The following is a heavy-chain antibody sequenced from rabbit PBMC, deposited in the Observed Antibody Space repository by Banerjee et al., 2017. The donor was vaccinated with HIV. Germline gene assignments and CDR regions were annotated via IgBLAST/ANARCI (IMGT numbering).Heavy chain of an antibody. CDR2: IGESQGAT. D-gene: IGHD5-1*01. V-gene: IGHV1S45*01. J-gene: IGHJ4*01. CDR3: GRGDISYSYAFNL. Sequence: EQLVESGGGLVQPAGSLTLTCKASGFSFSSGYYMCWVRQAPGKGLEWIACIGESQGATYYANWAKGRFTISKTSSTTVTLQMTSLTAADTATYFCGRGDISYSYAFNLWGPGTLVTVS. CDR1: GFSFSSGYY.